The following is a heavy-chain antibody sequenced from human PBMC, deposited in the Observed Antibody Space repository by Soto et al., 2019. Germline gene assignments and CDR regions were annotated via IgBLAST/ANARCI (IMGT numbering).Heavy chain of an antibody. CDR3: AAEKGRGSNFDS. Sequence: PGGSLRLSCAASGFTFSSYSMHWVRQAPGRGLEWVAVILDGDNYEYYADAVKGRFTISRDNSKNTLYLQMNSLRVEDTAVYFCAAEKGRGSNFDSWGRGTLVTVSS. D-gene: IGHD3-10*01. CDR1: GFTFSSYS. CDR2: ILDGDNYE. V-gene: IGHV3-30*01. J-gene: IGHJ4*02.